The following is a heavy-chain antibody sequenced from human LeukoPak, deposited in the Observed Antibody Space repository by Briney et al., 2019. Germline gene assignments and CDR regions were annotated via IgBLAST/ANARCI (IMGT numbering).Heavy chain of an antibody. J-gene: IGHJ5*01. D-gene: IGHD3-9*01. CDR2: IYHSGST. CDR3: AISTNVLRYFDWLYDS. CDR1: GYSISSGYY. V-gene: IGHV4-38-2*02. Sequence: PSETLSLTCTVSGYSISSGYYWGWIRQPPGKGLEWIGSIYHSGSTYYNPSLKSRVTISVDTSKNQFSLKLSSVTAADTAVYYCAISTNVLRYFDWLYDSWGQGTLVTVSS.